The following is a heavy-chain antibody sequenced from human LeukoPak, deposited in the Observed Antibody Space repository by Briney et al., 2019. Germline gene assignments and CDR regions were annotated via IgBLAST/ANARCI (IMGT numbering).Heavy chain of an antibody. Sequence: PGGSLRLSCAASGFTFSSYVMHWVRQAPGKGLGWVAIISYDGSNEYYADSVKGRFTISRDNSKNTLYLQMNSLRAEDTAVYYCARDGTDTAMVGDDYYYYYYMDVWGKGTTVTVSS. CDR3: ARDGTDTAMVGDDYYYYYYMDV. CDR2: ISYDGSNE. D-gene: IGHD5-18*01. CDR1: GFTFSSYV. V-gene: IGHV3-30*04. J-gene: IGHJ6*03.